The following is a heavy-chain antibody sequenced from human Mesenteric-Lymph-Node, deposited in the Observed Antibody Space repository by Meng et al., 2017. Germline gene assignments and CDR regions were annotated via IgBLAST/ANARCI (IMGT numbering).Heavy chain of an antibody. V-gene: IGHV2-5*02. CDR3: AHSVYCSTGSCRYFDY. Sequence: QIPLKAFGPPLVKPTQTLTLTCTFSGFSLTRGVGVGWIRQPPGKALEWLSLIYWDDDKRYSPSLKSRLTITKDTSKNQVVLSMTNVDPVDTATYYCAHSVYCSTGSCRYFDYWGQGTLVTVSS. D-gene: IGHD2-15*01. J-gene: IGHJ4*02. CDR1: GFSLTRGVG. CDR2: IYWDDDK.